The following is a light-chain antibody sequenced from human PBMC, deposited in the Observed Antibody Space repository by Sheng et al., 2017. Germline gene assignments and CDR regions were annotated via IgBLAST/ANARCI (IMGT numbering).Light chain of an antibody. Sequence: DIQMTQSPSSLSASVGDRVTITCRASQTIRSYLNWYQQKPGKAPKLLIYTASSLQSGVPSRFSGSGSGTDFTLTISSLQPEDFATYSCHQTYNTPYTFGQGTKLEIK. J-gene: IGKJ2*01. V-gene: IGKV1-39*01. CDR1: QTIRSY. CDR2: TAS. CDR3: HQTYNTPYT.